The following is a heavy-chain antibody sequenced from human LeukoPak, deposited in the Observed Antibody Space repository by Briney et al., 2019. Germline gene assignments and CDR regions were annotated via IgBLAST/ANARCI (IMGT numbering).Heavy chain of an antibody. CDR3: VKRGVSLIEAWSFDV. CDR2: IFKTGSTT. CDR1: GFIFSGYA. V-gene: IGHV3-23*05. Sequence: GGSLRLSCAASGFIFSGYAMSWVRQAPGKGLECVSTIFKTGSTTYYADSVRGRFTISRDNSKNTLYLQMNSLRGEDTAVYYCVKRGVSLIEAWSFDVWGRGTLVTVS. D-gene: IGHD3-22*01. J-gene: IGHJ2*01.